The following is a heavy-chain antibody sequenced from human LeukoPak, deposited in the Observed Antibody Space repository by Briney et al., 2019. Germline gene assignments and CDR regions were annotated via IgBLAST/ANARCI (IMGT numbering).Heavy chain of an antibody. CDR3: AREAWLRSYFDY. CDR2: INHSGST. V-gene: IGHV4-34*01. D-gene: IGHD5-12*01. Sequence: SETLSLTCAVYGGSFSGYYWSWIRQPPGKGLEWIGEINHSGSTNYNPSLKGRVTISVDTSKNQFSLKLSSVTAADTAVYYCAREAWLRSYFDYWGQGTLVTVSS. CDR1: GGSFSGYY. J-gene: IGHJ4*02.